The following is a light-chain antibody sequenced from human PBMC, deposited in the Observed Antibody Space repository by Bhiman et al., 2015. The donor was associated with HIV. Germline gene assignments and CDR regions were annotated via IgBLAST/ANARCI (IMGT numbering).Light chain of an antibody. J-gene: IGLJ1*01. V-gene: IGLV2-14*03. CDR3: SSLTSSLTYV. Sequence: QSALPQPASVSGSPGQSITISCTGGTNDIGAYNYVSWYQQHPGKAPKLMIYDVTNRPSGVSNRFSGSKSGNTASLTISGLQSEDEADYYCSSLTSSLTYVFGTGTNVTVL. CDR1: TNDIGAYNY. CDR2: DVT.